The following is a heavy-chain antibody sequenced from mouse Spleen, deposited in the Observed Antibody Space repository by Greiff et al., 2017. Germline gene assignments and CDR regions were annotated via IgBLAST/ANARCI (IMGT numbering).Heavy chain of an antibody. D-gene: IGHD2-14*01. V-gene: IGHV1-26*01. CDR1: GYTFTDYY. CDR3: ARKGYYRYDGFAY. CDR2: INPNNGGT. J-gene: IGHJ3*01. Sequence: VQLQQSGPELVKPGASVKISCKASGYTFTDYYMNWVKQSHGKSLEWIGDINPNNGGTSYNQKFKGKATLTVDKSSSTAYMELRSLTSEDSAVYYCARKGYYRYDGFAYWGQGTLVTVSA.